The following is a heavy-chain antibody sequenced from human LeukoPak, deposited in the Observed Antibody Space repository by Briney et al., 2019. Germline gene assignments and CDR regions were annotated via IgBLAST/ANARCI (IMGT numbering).Heavy chain of an antibody. CDR1: GFTFSSYG. V-gene: IGHV3-30*18. CDR3: AKDLRYCSSTSCYPFYYYYMDV. J-gene: IGHJ6*03. CDR2: ISYDGSNK. D-gene: IGHD2-2*01. Sequence: PGGSLRLSCAASGFTFSSYGMHWVRQAPGKGLEWVAVISYDGSNKYYADSVKGRFTISRDNSKNTLYLQMNSLRAEDTAAYYCAKDLRYCSSTSCYPFYYYYMDVWGKGTTVTVSS.